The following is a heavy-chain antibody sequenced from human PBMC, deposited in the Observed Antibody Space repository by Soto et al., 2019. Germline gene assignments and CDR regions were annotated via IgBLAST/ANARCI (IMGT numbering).Heavy chain of an antibody. CDR2: IYWNDNK. Sequence: ITLKESGPTLVNPTQTLTLTCTFSGFSLSTSGVGVGWIRQPPGKTLEWLALIYWNDNKRYSPSLKIRLTITKDTSKNQVVHTMTNMDPVDTATYYCAHSLTRRKSSWYASRDYKNWCDPWGQGTLVTVSS. D-gene: IGHD6-13*01. J-gene: IGHJ5*02. V-gene: IGHV2-5*01. CDR3: AHSLTRRKSSWYASRDYKNWCDP. CDR1: GFSLSTSGVG.